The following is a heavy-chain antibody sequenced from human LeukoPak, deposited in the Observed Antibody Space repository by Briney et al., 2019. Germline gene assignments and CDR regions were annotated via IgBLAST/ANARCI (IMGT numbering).Heavy chain of an antibody. J-gene: IGHJ6*02. V-gene: IGHV1-8*02. CDR1: GYTFSGNY. D-gene: IGHD6-19*01. Sequence: ASVKVSCKASGYTFSGNYIHWVRQAPGQGLEWMGWMNPNSGNTGYAQKFQGRVTMTRNTSISTAYIELSSLRSEDTAVYYCARVLYSSGWYRYYYYYYGMDVWGQGTTVTVSS. CDR2: MNPNSGNT. CDR3: ARVLYSSGWYRYYYYYYGMDV.